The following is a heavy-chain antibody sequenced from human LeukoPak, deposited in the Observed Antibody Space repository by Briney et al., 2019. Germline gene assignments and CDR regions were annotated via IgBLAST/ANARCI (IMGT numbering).Heavy chain of an antibody. CDR1: GFTFSDYN. J-gene: IGHJ4*02. CDR2: ISKTTRTI. V-gene: IGHV3-48*04. CDR3: AVDRREGPTVTTFSPFDH. D-gene: IGHD4-11*01. Sequence: GGSLRLSCAASGFTFSDYNMNWVRQAPGKGLEWVSYISKTTRTIFYADSVTGRFTISRDNAKNSLYLQMNSLRADDTAVYYCAVDRREGPTVTTFSPFDHWGQGTLVTVSS.